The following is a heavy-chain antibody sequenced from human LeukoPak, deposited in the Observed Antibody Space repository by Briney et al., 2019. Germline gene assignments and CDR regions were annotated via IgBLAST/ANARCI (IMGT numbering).Heavy chain of an antibody. CDR2: IRNKADSYVT. J-gene: IGHJ4*02. D-gene: IGHD3-10*01. CDR3: AGSGAGEDYFDY. Sequence: QSGGSLRLSCAASGFTFSNAWMSWVRQAPGKGLEWVGRIRNKADSYVTTYAASVKGRFTISRDSSKNTLSLQMNSLGAEDTAVYFCAGSGAGEDYFDYWGQGTLVTVSS. CDR1: GFTFSNAW. V-gene: IGHV3-73*01.